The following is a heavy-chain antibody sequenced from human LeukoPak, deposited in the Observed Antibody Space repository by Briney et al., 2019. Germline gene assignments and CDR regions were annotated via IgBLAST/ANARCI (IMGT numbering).Heavy chain of an antibody. CDR2: INPNSGGT. D-gene: IGHD1-26*01. Sequence: ASVKVSCKASGYTFTGYYMHWVRQAPGQGLEWMGWINPNSGGTNYAQKFQGRVTITADESTSTAYMELSSLRSEDTAVYYCARDSGSYLTPYHFDYWGQGTLVTVSS. CDR3: ARDSGSYLTPYHFDY. V-gene: IGHV1-2*02. J-gene: IGHJ4*02. CDR1: GYTFTGYY.